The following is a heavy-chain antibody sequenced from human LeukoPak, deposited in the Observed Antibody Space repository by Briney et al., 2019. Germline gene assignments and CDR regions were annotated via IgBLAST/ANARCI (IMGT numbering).Heavy chain of an antibody. CDR3: ARAYGSGSYPFDY. V-gene: IGHV4-30-2*01. D-gene: IGHD3-10*01. J-gene: IGHJ4*02. CDR2: IYHSGST. Sequence: SETLSLTCAVSGGSIGSGGYSWSWIRQPPGKGLEWIGYIYHSGSTYYNPSLKSRVTISVDRSKNQFSLKLSSVTAADTAVYYCARAYGSGSYPFDYWGQGTLVTVSS. CDR1: GGSIGSGGYS.